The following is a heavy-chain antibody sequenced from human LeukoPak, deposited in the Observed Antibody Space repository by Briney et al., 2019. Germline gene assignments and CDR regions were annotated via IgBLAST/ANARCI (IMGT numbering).Heavy chain of an antibody. Sequence: PSETLSLTCAVSGGSISSSNWWSWVRQPPGKGLEWIGEIYHSGSTNYNPSLKSRVTISVDKSKNQFSLKLSSVTAADTAVYYCARFITMVRGVVLGSFDIWGQGTMVTVSS. V-gene: IGHV4-4*02. CDR3: ARFITMVRGVVLGSFDI. CDR2: IYHSGST. CDR1: GGSISSSNW. D-gene: IGHD3-10*01. J-gene: IGHJ3*02.